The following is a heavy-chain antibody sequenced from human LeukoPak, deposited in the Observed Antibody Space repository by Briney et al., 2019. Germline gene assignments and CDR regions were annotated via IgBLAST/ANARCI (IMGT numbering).Heavy chain of an antibody. CDR1: GGSISSYY. D-gene: IGHD6-13*01. V-gene: IGHV4-59*08. J-gene: IGHJ4*02. CDR3: ARHGSSSSSWVY. Sequence: KTSETLSLTCTVSGGSISSYYWSWIRQPPGKGLEWIGYIYYSGSTNYNPSLKSRVTISVDTSKNQFSLKLSSVTAADTAVYYCARHGSSSSSWVYWGQGTLVTVSS. CDR2: IYYSGST.